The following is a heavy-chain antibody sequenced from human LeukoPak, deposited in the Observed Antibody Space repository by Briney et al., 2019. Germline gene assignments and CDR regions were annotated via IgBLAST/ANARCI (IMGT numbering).Heavy chain of an antibody. CDR3: ARDRRTSAGYYFDY. V-gene: IGHV4-59*01. CDR1: GGSTSSYY. J-gene: IGHJ4*02. CDR2: IYYSGST. Sequence: PSETLSLTCTVSGGSTSSYYWSWIRQPPGKGLEWIGYIYYSGSTNYNPSLKSRVTISVDTSKNQFSLKLSSVTAADTAFYYCARDRRTSAGYYFDYWGQGTLVTVSS. D-gene: IGHD2-2*01.